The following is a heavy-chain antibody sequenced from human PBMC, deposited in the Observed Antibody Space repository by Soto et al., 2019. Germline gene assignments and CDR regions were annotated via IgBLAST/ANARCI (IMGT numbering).Heavy chain of an antibody. Sequence: PSETLSLTCTVSGGSISSRSFHRGWIRQSPGKGLEWIATVYYSGSSYYSSSLKSRVTISVDTPNNQFSLKMNSVTAADTAVYYCVREAGAMDVWGQGTSVTVSS. J-gene: IGHJ6*02. CDR3: VREAGAMDV. CDR2: VYYSGSS. D-gene: IGHD6-13*01. V-gene: IGHV4-39*02. CDR1: GGSISSRSFH.